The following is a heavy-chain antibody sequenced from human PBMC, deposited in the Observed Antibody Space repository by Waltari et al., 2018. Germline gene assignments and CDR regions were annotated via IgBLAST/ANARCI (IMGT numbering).Heavy chain of an antibody. CDR3: ARHVYCSGGSCYGYYMDV. Sequence: EVQLVQSGAEVKKPGESLKISCKGSGYSFTSYWIGWVRQMPGKGLEWMGIIYPGDADTRYSPSFQGQVTISADKSISTAYLQWSSLKASDTAMYYCARHVYCSGGSCYGYYMDVWGKGTTVTVSS. V-gene: IGHV5-51*01. D-gene: IGHD2-15*01. CDR1: GYSFTSYW. CDR2: IYPGDADT. J-gene: IGHJ6*03.